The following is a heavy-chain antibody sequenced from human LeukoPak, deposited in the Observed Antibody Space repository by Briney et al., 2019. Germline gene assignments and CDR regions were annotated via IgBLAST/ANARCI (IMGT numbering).Heavy chain of an antibody. CDR1: GFTFSSYA. CDR2: ISYDGSNK. Sequence: GGSLRLSCAASGFTFSSYAMHWVRRAPGKGLEWVAVISYDGSNKYYADSVKGRFTISRDNSKNTLYLQMNSLRAEDTAVYYCARVYRANYDFWSGYYSPTANYGMDVWGQGTTVTVSS. CDR3: ARVYRANYDFWSGYYSPTANYGMDV. D-gene: IGHD3-3*01. J-gene: IGHJ6*02. V-gene: IGHV3-30-3*01.